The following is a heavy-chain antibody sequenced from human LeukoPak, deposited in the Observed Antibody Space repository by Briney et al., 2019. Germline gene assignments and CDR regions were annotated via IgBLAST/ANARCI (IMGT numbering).Heavy chain of an antibody. Sequence: PGGSLRLSCVASGFTFSSYAIHWVRQAPGKGLEWVAVISFDGSHKYYADSVKGRFTISRDNSKNTLYLQMISLRAEDTAVYYCARADCNGDNCYDTLDYWGQGTLVTVSS. CDR2: ISFDGSHK. V-gene: IGHV3-30*04. D-gene: IGHD2-15*01. CDR3: ARADCNGDNCYDTLDY. J-gene: IGHJ4*02. CDR1: GFTFSSYA.